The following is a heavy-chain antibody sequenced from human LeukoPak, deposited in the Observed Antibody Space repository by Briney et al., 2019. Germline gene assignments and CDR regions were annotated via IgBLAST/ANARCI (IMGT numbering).Heavy chain of an antibody. CDR1: DDSITMYY. CDR3: ARQGGYEVFDY. Sequence: SETLSLTCSVSDDSITMYYWGWIRQPPGKGLEWIENMYYSGSTYYNPSLKSRVTISVDTSKNQFSLKVSSVTAAETAVYYCARQGGYEVFDYWGQGTLVTVSS. J-gene: IGHJ4*02. V-gene: IGHV4-39*01. CDR2: MYYSGST. D-gene: IGHD5-12*01.